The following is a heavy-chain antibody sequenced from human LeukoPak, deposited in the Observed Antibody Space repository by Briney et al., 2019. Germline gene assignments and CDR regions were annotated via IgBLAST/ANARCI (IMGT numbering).Heavy chain of an antibody. CDR2: INLNSGGT. V-gene: IGHV1-2*02. CDR1: GYTFTGYY. Sequence: ASVKVSCKASGYTFTGYYMHWVRQAPGQGLEWMGWINLNSGGTNYAQKFQGRVTMTRDTSISTAYMELSRLRSDDTAVYYCARAEGITIFGVAALFDPWGQGTLVTVSS. J-gene: IGHJ5*02. D-gene: IGHD3-3*01. CDR3: ARAEGITIFGVAALFDP.